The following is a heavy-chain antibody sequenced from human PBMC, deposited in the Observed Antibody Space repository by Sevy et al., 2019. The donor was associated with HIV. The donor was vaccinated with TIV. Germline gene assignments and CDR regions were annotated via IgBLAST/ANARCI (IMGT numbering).Heavy chain of an antibody. J-gene: IGHJ5*02. CDR2: IYPGDSDT. V-gene: IGHV5-51*01. CDR1: GYSFTSYW. D-gene: IGHD6-19*01. Sequence: GESLKISCKGSGYSFTSYWIGWVRQMPGKGLEWMGIIYPGDSDTRYSPSFQGQVTISADKSISTAYLQWSSLKASDTAMYYCARQPGKYSSGGYWFDPWGQGTLAKVS. CDR3: ARQPGKYSSGGYWFDP.